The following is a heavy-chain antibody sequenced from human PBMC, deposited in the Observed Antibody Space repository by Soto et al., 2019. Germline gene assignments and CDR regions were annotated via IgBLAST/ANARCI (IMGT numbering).Heavy chain of an antibody. CDR3: ASGFCSGGSCFSGAFYI. J-gene: IGHJ3*02. CDR1: GYTFTSYA. Sequence: ASVKVSCKASGYTFTSYAMHWVRQAPGQRLEWMGWINAGNGNTKYSQKFQGRVTITRDTSASTAYMELSSLRSEDTAVYYCASGFCSGGSCFSGAFYIRGQGTMVTVSS. CDR2: INAGNGNT. D-gene: IGHD2-15*01. V-gene: IGHV1-3*01.